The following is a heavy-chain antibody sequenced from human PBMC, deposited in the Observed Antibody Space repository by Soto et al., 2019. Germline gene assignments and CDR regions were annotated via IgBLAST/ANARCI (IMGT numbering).Heavy chain of an antibody. CDR3: ARALTSTGWYKNDY. Sequence: EVQLLESGGGLVQPGGSLRLSCAASGFTFSTYAMSWVRQAPGEGLEWVSSISGSGGYYADSVKGRFTISRDNSENTLYLEMNSLSAEDTAVYYCARALTSTGWYKNDYWCQGTLVTVSS. J-gene: IGHJ4*02. CDR2: ISGSGG. CDR1: GFTFSTYA. D-gene: IGHD6-19*01. V-gene: IGHV3-23*01.